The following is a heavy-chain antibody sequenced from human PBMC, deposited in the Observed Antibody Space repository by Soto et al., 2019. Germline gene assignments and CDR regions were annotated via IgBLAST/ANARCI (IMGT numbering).Heavy chain of an antibody. CDR1: GGTFSSYT. D-gene: IGHD5-12*01. CDR2: IIPILGIA. CDR3: ARGGYSGYDSGY. Sequence: QVQLVQSGAGVKKPGSSVKVSCKASGGTFSSYTISWVRQAPGQGLEWMGRIIPILGIANYAQKFQGRVTITADKSTSTAYMELSSLRSEDTAVYYCARGGYSGYDSGYWGQGTLVTVSS. J-gene: IGHJ4*02. V-gene: IGHV1-69*02.